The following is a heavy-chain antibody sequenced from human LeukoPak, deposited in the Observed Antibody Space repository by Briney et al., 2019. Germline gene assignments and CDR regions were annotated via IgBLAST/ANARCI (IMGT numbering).Heavy chain of an antibody. CDR3: ARAGTISGYDGGAFDI. CDR2: ISPSEGST. Sequence: GASVTVSFKASGYTFTSYYMHWVRQAPGQGLEWMGIISPSEGSTNYAQNFRGRVTMTRDTSTSTVYMELSSLRSEDTAVFYCARAGTISGYDGGAFDIWGQGTMVTVSS. D-gene: IGHD5-12*01. CDR1: GYTFTSYY. V-gene: IGHV1-46*01. J-gene: IGHJ3*02.